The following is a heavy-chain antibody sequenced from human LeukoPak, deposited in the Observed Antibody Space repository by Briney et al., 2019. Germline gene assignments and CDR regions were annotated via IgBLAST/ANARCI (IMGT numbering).Heavy chain of an antibody. CDR1: GLTFSSCD. CDR3: ARDPHG. CDR2: ISYDGSNK. Sequence: GGSLRLSCAASGLTFSSCDMHWVRQAPGKGLEWVGVISYDGSNKYYADSVKRRFTIYRENPKNTVYWQKNSLRAEYTAVCYCARDPHGWGQGTLVTVSS. J-gene: IGHJ4*02. V-gene: IGHV3-30*04.